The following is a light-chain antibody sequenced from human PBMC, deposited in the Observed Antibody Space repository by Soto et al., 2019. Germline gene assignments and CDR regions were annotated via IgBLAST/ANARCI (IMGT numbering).Light chain of an antibody. CDR3: LQEYSYPLI. CDR1: QGIRND. Sequence: QVTQFPSSLSASVGDRVTITCRPSQGIRNDLGWYQQKPGKAPKLLIYGASNLHTGAPSRFSGSGSGTDFTLTISSLQPEDVGTYYCLQEYSYPLIFGGGTKVEIK. V-gene: IGKV1-6*01. J-gene: IGKJ4*01. CDR2: GAS.